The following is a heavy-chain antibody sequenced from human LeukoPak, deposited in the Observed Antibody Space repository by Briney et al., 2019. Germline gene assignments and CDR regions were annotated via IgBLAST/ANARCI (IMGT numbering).Heavy chain of an antibody. CDR3: ARDDGVAVFDP. V-gene: IGHV4-59*01. CDR2: IYYSGST. Sequence: SETLSLTCTVSGGSISSYYWSWIRQPPGKGLEWIGCIYYSGSTNYNPSLKSRVTISVDTSKNQFSLELSSVTAADTAVYYCARDDGVAVFDPWGQGTLVTVSS. CDR1: GGSISSYY. J-gene: IGHJ5*02. D-gene: IGHD2-8*01.